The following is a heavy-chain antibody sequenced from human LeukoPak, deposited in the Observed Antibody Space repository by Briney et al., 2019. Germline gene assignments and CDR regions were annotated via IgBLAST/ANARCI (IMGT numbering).Heavy chain of an antibody. CDR1: GFTFDDYG. Sequence: GGSLRLSCAASGFTFDDYGMSWVRQAPGKGLEWASGINWNGDRTGYADSVRGRFTISRDNAKNSPYLQMNSLRAEDTALYYCARKGYYGSGTYLDYWGQGTLVTVSS. J-gene: IGHJ4*02. D-gene: IGHD3-10*01. CDR3: ARKGYYGSGTYLDY. CDR2: INWNGDRT. V-gene: IGHV3-20*04.